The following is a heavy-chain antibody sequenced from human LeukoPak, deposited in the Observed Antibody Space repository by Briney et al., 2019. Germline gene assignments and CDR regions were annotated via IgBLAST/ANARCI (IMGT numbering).Heavy chain of an antibody. J-gene: IGHJ5*01. Sequence: GGSLRLSCLASGFTFDNSAVHWVRHAPGKGLEWVSLINWDGTNTLYANSVRGRFTISRDNNINSLYLHMNNLRLEDSAVYYCAKDGGVSGLNWFDSWGQGTLVTVSS. D-gene: IGHD3-16*01. CDR3: AKDGGVSGLNWFDS. V-gene: IGHV3-43D*04. CDR2: INWDGTNT. CDR1: GFTFDNSA.